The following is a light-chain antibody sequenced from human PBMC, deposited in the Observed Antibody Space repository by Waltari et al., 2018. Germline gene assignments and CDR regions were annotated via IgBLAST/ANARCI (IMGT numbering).Light chain of an antibody. J-gene: IGLJ2*01. CDR2: EVL. V-gene: IGLV1-40*01. CDR1: GSNIGAGHH. CDR3: CSYASSSPRLI. Sequence: QSVLTQPPSVSGAPGQRVTISCTGSGSNIGAGHHVPLYQPLPRAAPKLLIYEVLKRPSGISNRFSGSKSGNAASLTISALQPEDEGTYYCCSYASSSPRLIFGGGTELSVL.